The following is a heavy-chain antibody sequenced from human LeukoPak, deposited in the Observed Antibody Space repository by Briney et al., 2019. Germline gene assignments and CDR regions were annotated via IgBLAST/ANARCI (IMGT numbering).Heavy chain of an antibody. Sequence: SETLSLTCTVSGGSIGSGGYYWSWIRQHPGKGLEWIGYIYYSGSTYYNPSLKSRVTISVDTSKNQFSLKLSSVTAADTAVYYCARQGTYSSSLGMDVWGQGTTVTVSS. V-gene: IGHV4-31*03. J-gene: IGHJ6*02. D-gene: IGHD6-13*01. CDR1: GGSIGSGGYY. CDR3: ARQGTYSSSLGMDV. CDR2: IYYSGST.